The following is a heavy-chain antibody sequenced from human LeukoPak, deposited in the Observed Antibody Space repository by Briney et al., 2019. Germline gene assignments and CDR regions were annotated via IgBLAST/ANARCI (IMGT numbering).Heavy chain of an antibody. Sequence: SETLSLTCTVSGGSISSYYWSWIRQPAGKGLEWIGRIYTSGSTNYNPSLKSQVTMSVDTSKNQFSLKLSSVTAADTAVYYCARDLWFGEPSYYFDYWGQGTLVTVSS. D-gene: IGHD3-10*01. CDR1: GGSISSYY. CDR2: IYTSGST. CDR3: ARDLWFGEPSYYFDY. J-gene: IGHJ4*02. V-gene: IGHV4-4*07.